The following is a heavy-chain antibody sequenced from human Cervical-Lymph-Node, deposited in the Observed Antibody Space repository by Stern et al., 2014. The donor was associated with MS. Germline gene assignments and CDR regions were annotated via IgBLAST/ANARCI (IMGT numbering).Heavy chain of an antibody. V-gene: IGHV4-4*07. CDR3: ARQTSVTSSLNFYYGMDV. CDR1: VGPISVYY. Sequence: QVQLHDSGPRLVKLSAILSLTCTVSVGPISVYYLNWIRQPAGDRLERIGRNYSSGATNYNPSLKSRVTMSVDTPKNQFSLKLTSLSAADTAVYYCARQTSVTSSLNFYYGMDVWGQGATVTVSS. D-gene: IGHD4-17*01. J-gene: IGHJ6*02. CDR2: NYSSGAT.